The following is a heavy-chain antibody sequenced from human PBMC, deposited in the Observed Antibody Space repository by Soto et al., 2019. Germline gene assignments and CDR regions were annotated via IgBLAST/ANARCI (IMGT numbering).Heavy chain of an antibody. D-gene: IGHD3-16*02. CDR1: GFTFSSYA. J-gene: IGHJ6*02. V-gene: IGHV3-30-3*01. CDR3: ARGGVITIYYYYYGMDV. CDR2: ISYDGSNK. Sequence: PGGSLRLSCAASGFTFSSYAMRWVRQAPGKGLEWVAVISYDGSNKYYADSVKGRFTISRDNSKNTLYLQMNSLRAEDTAVYYCARGGVITIYYYYYGMDVWGQGTTVTVYS.